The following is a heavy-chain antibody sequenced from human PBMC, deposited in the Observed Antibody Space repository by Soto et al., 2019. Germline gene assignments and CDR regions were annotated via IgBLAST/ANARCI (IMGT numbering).Heavy chain of an antibody. J-gene: IGHJ3*02. CDR1: GFTVSSNY. V-gene: IGHV3-66*01. CDR2: IYSGGST. D-gene: IGHD2-2*01. Sequence: GGSLRLSCAASGFTVSSNYMSWVRQAPGKGLEWVSVIYSGGSTYYADSVKGRFTISRDNSKNTLYLQMNSLRAEDTAVYYCARDRAGYCSSTSCYDAFDIWGQGTMVTVSS. CDR3: ARDRAGYCSSTSCYDAFDI.